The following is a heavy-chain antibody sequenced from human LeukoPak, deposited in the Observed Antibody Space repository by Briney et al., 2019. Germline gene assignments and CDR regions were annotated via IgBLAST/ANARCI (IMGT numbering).Heavy chain of an antibody. V-gene: IGHV3-21*01. D-gene: IGHD3-22*01. J-gene: IGHJ1*01. CDR2: ISSSSSYI. CDR1: GFTFSTYT. Sequence: GGSLRLSCAASGFTFSTYTMNWVSQAPGKGLEWVSTISSSSSYIYYGDSVKGRFTISRDNAKNSLYLQMNSLRPEDTGVYYCARAPSEIGGYYPEYFRHWGQGTLVTVSS. CDR3: ARAPSEIGGYYPEYFRH.